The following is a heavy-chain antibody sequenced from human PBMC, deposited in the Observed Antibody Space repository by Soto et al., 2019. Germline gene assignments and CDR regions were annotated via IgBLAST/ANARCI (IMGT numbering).Heavy chain of an antibody. CDR1: GFTFSSYA. V-gene: IGHV3-30-3*01. Sequence: GGSLRLSCAGSGFTFSSYAMHWVRQAPGKGLEWVAVISYDGSNKYYADSVKGRFTISRDNSKNTLYLQMNSLRAEDTAVYYCARGNGLELYYYYYGMDVWGQGTTVTVSS. CDR2: ISYDGSNK. J-gene: IGHJ6*02. CDR3: ARGNGLELYYYYYGMDV. D-gene: IGHD1-26*01.